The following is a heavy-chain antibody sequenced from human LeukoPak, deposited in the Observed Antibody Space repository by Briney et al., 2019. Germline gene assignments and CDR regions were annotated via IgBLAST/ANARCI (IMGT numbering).Heavy chain of an antibody. D-gene: IGHD6-13*01. J-gene: IGHJ5*02. Sequence: SETLSLTCTVSGYSISSGYYWGWIRQPPGKGLEWIGSIYHSGNTYYNPSLKSRVTISVDTSKNQFSLKLSSVTAADTAVYYCARAGIAAAGFNWFDPWGQGTLVTVSS. CDR3: ARAGIAAAGFNWFDP. V-gene: IGHV4-38-2*02. CDR2: IYHSGNT. CDR1: GYSISSGYY.